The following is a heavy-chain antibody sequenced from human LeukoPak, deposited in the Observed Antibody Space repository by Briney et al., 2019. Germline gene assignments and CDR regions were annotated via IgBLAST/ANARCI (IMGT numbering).Heavy chain of an antibody. CDR1: GFSFSDYY. CDR3: ARVRPLQESLPAADY. J-gene: IGHJ4*02. CDR2: MSGRSNNFI. V-gene: IGHV3-11*06. D-gene: IGHD4-11*01. Sequence: PGGSLRLSCAASGFSFSDYYMSWIRQAPGKGLEWLSYMSGRSNNFINYADSVKGRFIISRDNARNSLYLQMNTLTVEDTAVYYCARVRPLQESLPAADYWGQGTLVTVSS.